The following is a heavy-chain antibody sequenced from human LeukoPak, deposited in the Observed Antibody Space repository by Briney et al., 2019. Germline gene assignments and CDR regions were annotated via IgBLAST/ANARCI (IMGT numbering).Heavy chain of an antibody. CDR3: ATSLIWFRELSAPFDY. D-gene: IGHD3-10*01. CDR1: GFSFSNYA. J-gene: IGHJ4*02. Sequence: GGSLRLSCAASGFSFSNYAMHWVRQAPGKGLEYVSRISTYGGSTYHANSVKGRFTISRDNSKNTLYLQMGSLRTEDMAVYYCATSLIWFRELSAPFDYWGQGTLVTVSS. V-gene: IGHV3-64*01. CDR2: ISTYGGST.